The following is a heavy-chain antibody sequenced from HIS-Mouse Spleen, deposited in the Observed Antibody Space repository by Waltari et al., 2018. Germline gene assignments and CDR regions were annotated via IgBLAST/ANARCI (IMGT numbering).Heavy chain of an antibody. CDR2: YSYDGSNK. CDR3: ARDRYYDFWSGYYIYYYGMDV. J-gene: IGHJ6*02. CDR1: GFTFSSYA. V-gene: IGHV3-30*01. Sequence: QVQLVESGGGVVQPGRSLRLSCAASGFTFSSYAMHWVRQAPGKGLEGGAVYSYDGSNKYYADSVKGRFTISRDNSKNTLYLQMNSLRAEDTAVYYCARDRYYDFWSGYYIYYYGMDVWGQGTTVTVSS. D-gene: IGHD3-3*01.